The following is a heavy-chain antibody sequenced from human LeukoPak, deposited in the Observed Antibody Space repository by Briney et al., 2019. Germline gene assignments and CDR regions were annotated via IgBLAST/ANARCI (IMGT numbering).Heavy chain of an antibody. J-gene: IGHJ3*02. CDR1: GGSISSYY. Sequence: SETLSLTCTVSGGSISSYYWSWIRQPPGKGLEWIGYIYYSGSTNYNPSLKSRVTISVDTSNNQFSLKLSSVTAADTAVYYCATLRNYYGSGGGAFDIWGQGTMVTVSS. D-gene: IGHD3-10*01. V-gene: IGHV4-59*01. CDR2: IYYSGST. CDR3: ATLRNYYGSGGGAFDI.